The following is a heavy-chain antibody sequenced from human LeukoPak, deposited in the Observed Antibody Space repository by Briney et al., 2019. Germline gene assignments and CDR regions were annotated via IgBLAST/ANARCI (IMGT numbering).Heavy chain of an antibody. CDR2: IIPIFGTA. V-gene: IGHV1-69*13. Sequence: APVKVSCKASGGTFSSYAISWVRQAPGQGLEWMGGIIPIFGTANYAQKFQGRVTITADESTSTAYMELSSLRSEDTAVYYCASAPREGIVVVPMAFDIWGQGTMVTVSS. J-gene: IGHJ3*02. CDR3: ASAPREGIVVVPMAFDI. CDR1: GGTFSSYA. D-gene: IGHD2-2*01.